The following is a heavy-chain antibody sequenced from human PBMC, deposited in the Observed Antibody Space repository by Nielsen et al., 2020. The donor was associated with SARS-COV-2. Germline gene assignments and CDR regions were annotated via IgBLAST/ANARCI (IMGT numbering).Heavy chain of an antibody. CDR1: GGSISSGGYS. J-gene: IGHJ5*02. CDR3: ARAGYSSIGT. V-gene: IGHV4-30-4*07. D-gene: IGHD6-13*01. CDR2: IYYSGST. Sequence: SETLSLTCDVSGGSISSGGYSWSWIRQPPGKGLEWIGYIYYSGSTYYNPSLKSRVTISVDTSKNQFSLKLSSVTAADTAVYYCARAGYSSIGTWGQGTLVTVSS.